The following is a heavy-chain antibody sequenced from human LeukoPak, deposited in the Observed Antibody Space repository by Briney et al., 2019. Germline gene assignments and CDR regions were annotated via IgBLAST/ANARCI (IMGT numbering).Heavy chain of an antibody. CDR1: GYTFTGYY. CDR2: INPNSGGT. V-gene: IGHV1-2*02. J-gene: IGHJ5*02. CDR3: ARANWYSSSDIAGFDP. D-gene: IGHD6-6*01. Sequence: ASVKVSCKASGYTFTGYYMHWVRQAPGQGLEWMGWINPNSGGTNYAQKFQGRVTMTRDTSISTAYMELSRLRSDDTAVYYCARANWYSSSDIAGFDPWGQGTLVTVSS.